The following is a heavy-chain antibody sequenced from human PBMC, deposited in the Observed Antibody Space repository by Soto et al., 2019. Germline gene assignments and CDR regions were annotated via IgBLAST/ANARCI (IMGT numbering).Heavy chain of an antibody. CDR2: IWYDGSNK. J-gene: IGHJ6*02. CDR1: GFTFSSYG. CDR3: ARDDLYRAVAGVYYYGMDV. Sequence: QVQLVESGGGVVQPGRSLRLSCAASGFTFSSYGMHWVRQAPGKGLEWVAVIWYDGSNKYYADSVKGRFTISRDNSKNKLYLQMNSLRAEVTDVYYCARDDLYRAVAGVYYYGMDVWGQGTTVTVSS. V-gene: IGHV3-33*01. D-gene: IGHD6-19*01.